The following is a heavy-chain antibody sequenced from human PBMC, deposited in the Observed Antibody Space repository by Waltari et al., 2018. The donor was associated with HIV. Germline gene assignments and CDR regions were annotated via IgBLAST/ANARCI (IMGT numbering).Heavy chain of an antibody. CDR2: ISKSGYYV. J-gene: IGHJ4*02. Sequence: DVQLVESGGGLVKPGQSLRLSCIASGFTFDIFRRTWGRQAPGGGREWVASISKSGYYVYYSDSVKGRVTISRDNAKKSLLLQVNSLTADDTGLYFCVRDRTSETTGDFDSWGQGVPVFVSS. CDR3: VRDRTSETTGDFDS. CDR1: GFTFDIFR. D-gene: IGHD1-1*01. V-gene: IGHV3-21*01.